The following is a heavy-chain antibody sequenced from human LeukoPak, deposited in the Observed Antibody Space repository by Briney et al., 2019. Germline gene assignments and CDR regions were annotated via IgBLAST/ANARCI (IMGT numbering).Heavy chain of an antibody. D-gene: IGHD3-10*01. CDR2: ISWNGVST. J-gene: IGHJ4*02. CDR1: GFTFDDYT. V-gene: IGHV3-43*01. Sequence: GGSLRLSCAASGFTFDDYTIHWVRQAPGKGLEWVSLISWNGVSTYYADSVKGRFTISRDNSKNSLYLQMNSLRTEDTALYYCAKERGISGYFDYWGQGTLVTVSS. CDR3: AKERGISGYFDY.